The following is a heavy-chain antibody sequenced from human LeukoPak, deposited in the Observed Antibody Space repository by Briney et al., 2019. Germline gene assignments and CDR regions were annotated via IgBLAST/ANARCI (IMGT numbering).Heavy chain of an antibody. V-gene: IGHV3-49*04. CDR1: GFTFGGYG. J-gene: IGHJ4*02. CDR3: STTGTIPQSH. CDR2: IRSKASGGTT. Sequence: HSGGSLRLSCTASGFTFGGYGMSWVRQAPGKGLEWVGLIRSKASGGTTEYAASVKGRFSISRDDSKSIAYLQMNSLKTEDTAVYYCSTTGTIPQSHWGQGTLVTVSS. D-gene: IGHD4-17*01.